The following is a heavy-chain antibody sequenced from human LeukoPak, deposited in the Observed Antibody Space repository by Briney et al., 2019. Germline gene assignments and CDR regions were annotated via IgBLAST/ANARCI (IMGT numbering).Heavy chain of an antibody. D-gene: IGHD5-18*01. V-gene: IGHV3-30*04. CDR3: ARAPDSYGDDAFDI. CDR2: ISYGGSNK. Sequence: PGGSLRLSCSASGFTFSSYAMDWVRQAPGKGLEWVVAISYGGSNKYYADSVKGRFTISRDNSKNALYLHMNSLRAEDAAVYYCARAPDSYGDDAFDIWGQGTMVTVSS. J-gene: IGHJ3*02. CDR1: GFTFSSYA.